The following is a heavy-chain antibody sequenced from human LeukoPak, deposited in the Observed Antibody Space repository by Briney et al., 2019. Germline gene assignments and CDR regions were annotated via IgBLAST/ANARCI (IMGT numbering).Heavy chain of an antibody. Sequence: GGSLRLSCAASGFTFSSYPMHWVRQAPGKGLEWVAVISYDGSNKYYADSVKGRFTISRDNSKNTLYLQMNSLRAEDTAVYYCARRPTYSSGWYCDYWGQGTLVTVSS. J-gene: IGHJ4*02. V-gene: IGHV3-30-3*01. CDR2: ISYDGSNK. D-gene: IGHD6-19*01. CDR1: GFTFSSYP. CDR3: ARRPTYSSGWYCDY.